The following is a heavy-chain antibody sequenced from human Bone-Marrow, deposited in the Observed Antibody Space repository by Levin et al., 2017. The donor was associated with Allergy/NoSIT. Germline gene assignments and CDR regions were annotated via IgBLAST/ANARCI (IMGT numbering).Heavy chain of an antibody. CDR2: MNPNSGNT. J-gene: IGHJ5*02. V-gene: IGHV1-8*01. D-gene: IGHD2-2*01. CDR3: ASRGGYCSSTSCSHIWGANWFDP. CDR1: GYTFTSYD. Sequence: ASVKVSCKASGYTFTSYDINWVRQATGQGLEWMGWMNPNSGNTGYAQKFQGRVTMTRNTSISTAYMELSSLRSEDTAVYYCASRGGYCSSTSCSHIWGANWFDPWGQGTLVTVSS.